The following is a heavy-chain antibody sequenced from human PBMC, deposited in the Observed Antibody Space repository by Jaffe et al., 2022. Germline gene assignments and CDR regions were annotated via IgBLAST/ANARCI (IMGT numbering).Heavy chain of an antibody. CDR2: IKQDGSEK. CDR3: ARRGIISWTYYFDY. CDR1: GFTFSSYW. D-gene: IGHD3-10*01. V-gene: IGHV3-7*05. Sequence: EVQLVESGGGLVQPGGSLRLSCAASGFTFSSYWMSWVRQAPGKGLEWVANIKQDGSEKYYVDSVKGRFTISRDNAKNSLYLQMNSLRAEDTAVYYCARRGIISWTYYFDYWGQGTLVTVSS. J-gene: IGHJ4*02.